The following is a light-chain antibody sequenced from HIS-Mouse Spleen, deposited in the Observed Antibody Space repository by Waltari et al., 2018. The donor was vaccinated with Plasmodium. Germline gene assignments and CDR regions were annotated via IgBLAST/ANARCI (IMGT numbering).Light chain of an antibody. J-gene: IGLJ2*01. CDR3: QSADSSGTYRV. CDR2: KDS. CDR1: ALPKHY. V-gene: IGLV3-25*03. Sequence: SYELTQPPSVSVSPGQTARITCSGDALPKHYAYWYQQKPGQAPVLVIYKDSERPSGIPERLSGSSSGTTVTLTISGVQAEDEADYYCQSADSSGTYRVFGGGTKLTVL.